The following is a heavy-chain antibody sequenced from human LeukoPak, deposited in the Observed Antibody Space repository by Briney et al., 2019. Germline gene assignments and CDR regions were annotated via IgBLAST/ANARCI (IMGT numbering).Heavy chain of an antibody. CDR3: ARATFIWTAYYTH. CDR1: GYTFSNYE. Sequence: GGSLRLSCAASGYTFSNYEMNWVRQAPGKGLEWDSYIGSRGAIYYADSVKGRFTISRDNAKNSLYLQMNSLRAEDTAVYYCARATFIWTAYYTHWGQGTLVTVSS. J-gene: IGHJ4*02. D-gene: IGHD3/OR15-3a*01. CDR2: IGSRGAI. V-gene: IGHV3-48*03.